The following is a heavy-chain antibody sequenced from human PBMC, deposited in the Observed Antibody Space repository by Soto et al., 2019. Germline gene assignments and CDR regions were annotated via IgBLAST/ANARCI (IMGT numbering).Heavy chain of an antibody. CDR1: GDSVSSNNYY. D-gene: IGHD3-22*01. J-gene: IGHJ4*02. V-gene: IGHV4-31*03. CDR3: ARDVNDSSGSQGFDY. Sequence: VLLQESGPGAMKPSQTLSLTCTVIGDSVSSNNYYWSWIRQRPGKGLEWIGYIHYSGDSYDNPSLTSRITMSMDVSKNQYSLNLRSVTAADKAIYYCARDVNDSSGSQGFDYWGQGTLVTVSS. CDR2: IHYSGDS.